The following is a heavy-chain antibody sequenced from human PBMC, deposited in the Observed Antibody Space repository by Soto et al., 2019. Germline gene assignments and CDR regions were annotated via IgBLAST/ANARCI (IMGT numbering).Heavy chain of an antibody. CDR1: GGSIYRSGYY. CDR2: IDYNGVT. Sequence: SETLSLTCTVSGGSIYRSGYYWGWIRQPPGRGLEWIGNIDYNGVTYSNPSLKSRVTISRDTSGNQFSLKLTSVTAADTALYYCGKVLVGATGHTDSDSWGPGTLVTVSS. CDR3: GKVLVGATGHTDSDS. V-gene: IGHV4-39*01. D-gene: IGHD2-15*01. J-gene: IGHJ4*02.